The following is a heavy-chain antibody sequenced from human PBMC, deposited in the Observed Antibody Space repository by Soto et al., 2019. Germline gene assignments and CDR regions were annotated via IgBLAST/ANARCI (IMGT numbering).Heavy chain of an antibody. CDR3: ARGRPLRYFDWLLYRRPYAYYGMDV. D-gene: IGHD3-9*01. CDR2: ITYSGST. V-gene: IGHV4-59*12. J-gene: IGHJ6*02. CDR1: GGSITSSY. Sequence: PSETLSLTCAVSGGSITSSYWNWIRQPPGKGLEWIGYITYSGSTNYNPSLKSRVTISVDTSKNQFSLKLSSVTAADTAVYYCARGRPLRYFDWLLYRRPYAYYGMDVWGQGTTVTVSS.